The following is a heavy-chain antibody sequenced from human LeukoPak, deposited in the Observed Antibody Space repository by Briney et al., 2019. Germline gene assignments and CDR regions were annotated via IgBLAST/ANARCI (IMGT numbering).Heavy chain of an antibody. V-gene: IGHV3-30*18. CDR3: AKVRSPLSYHYAMDV. J-gene: IGHJ6*02. CDR2: ILYDGSNQ. Sequence: GRSLRLSCAASGFTFSSYGMYWVRQAPGKGLEWVAFILYDGSNQYYADSVKGRFTISRDNSKNTVDLQMNSLRGEDTAVYYCAKVRSPLSYHYAMDVWGQGTTVTVSS. CDR1: GFTFSSYG.